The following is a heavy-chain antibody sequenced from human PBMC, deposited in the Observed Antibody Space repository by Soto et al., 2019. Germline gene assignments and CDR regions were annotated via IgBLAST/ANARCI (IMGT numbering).Heavy chain of an antibody. V-gene: IGHV3-30*18. CDR3: AKGAAVADYYYYYGMDV. D-gene: IGHD6-19*01. CDR1: GFTFSSYG. J-gene: IGHJ6*02. Sequence: LRLSCAASGFTFSSYGMHWVRQAPGKGLEWVAVISYDGSNKYYADSVKGRFTISRDNSKNTLYLQMNSLRAEDTAVYYCAKGAAVADYYYYYGMDVWGQGTTVTVSS. CDR2: ISYDGSNK.